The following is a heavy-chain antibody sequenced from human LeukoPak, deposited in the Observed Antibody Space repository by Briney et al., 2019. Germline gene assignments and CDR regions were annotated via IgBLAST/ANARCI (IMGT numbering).Heavy chain of an antibody. D-gene: IGHD2-21*02. Sequence: PGGSLRLSCGASGVTFSSYGMNWLRQAPGKGLEWLAVIWYDGSHKYYADSAKGRFTISRDNSKNTVSLQMDSLRVEDTALYYCARDMGGCGDRFCSYYFDHWGQGIQVTVPS. CDR1: GVTFSSYG. V-gene: IGHV3-33*01. CDR3: ARDMGGCGDRFCSYYFDH. J-gene: IGHJ4*02. CDR2: IWYDGSHK.